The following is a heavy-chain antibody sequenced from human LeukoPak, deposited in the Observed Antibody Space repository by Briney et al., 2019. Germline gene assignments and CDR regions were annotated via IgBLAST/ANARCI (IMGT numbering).Heavy chain of an antibody. CDR3: ARDQTYSGSGIYTYFDY. J-gene: IGHJ4*02. CDR2: IYSTGST. D-gene: IGHD3-10*01. CDR1: GGSISSGGHY. Sequence: PSETLSLTCTVSGGSISSGGHYWSWIRQPAGKGLEYLGRIYSTGSTNYNPSLRSRVTISADTSKNHFSLKLSSVTAADTAVYYCARDQTYSGSGIYTYFDYWGQGILVTVS. V-gene: IGHV4-61*02.